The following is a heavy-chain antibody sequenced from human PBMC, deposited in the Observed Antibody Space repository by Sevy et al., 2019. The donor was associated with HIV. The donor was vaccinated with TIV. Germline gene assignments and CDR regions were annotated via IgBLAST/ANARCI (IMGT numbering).Heavy chain of an antibody. D-gene: IGHD3-3*01. CDR2: ISGSGGSP. Sequence: GGSLRLSCVASGFTFSSYAMNWVRQAPGKGLEWVSSISGSGGSPYYAVSVKGRFTISRDNSKNMLYLQMNSLRAEDTAIYYCAKDLIFAVGEAFDIWGHGTMGTVS. CDR3: AKDLIFAVGEAFDI. J-gene: IGHJ3*02. CDR1: GFTFSSYA. V-gene: IGHV3-23*01.